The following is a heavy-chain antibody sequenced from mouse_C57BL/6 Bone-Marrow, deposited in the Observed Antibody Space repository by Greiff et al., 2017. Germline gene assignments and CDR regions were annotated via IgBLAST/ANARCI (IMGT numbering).Heavy chain of an antibody. CDR1: GYSFTDYN. CDR2: INPNYGTT. CDR3: ARSGIRGRYWYFDV. V-gene: IGHV1-39*01. D-gene: IGHD1-1*01. J-gene: IGHJ1*03. Sequence: VQLQQSGPELVKPGASVKISCKASGYSFTDYNMNWVKQSNGKSLEWIGVINPNYGTTSYNQQFKGKATLTVDQSSSTAYMQRNSLTSEDSAVYYCARSGIRGRYWYFDVWGTGTTVTVSS.